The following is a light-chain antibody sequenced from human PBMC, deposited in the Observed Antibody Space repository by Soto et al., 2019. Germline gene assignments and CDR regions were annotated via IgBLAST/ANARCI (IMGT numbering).Light chain of an antibody. Sequence: DIQMTQSPSTLSASVGDRVTITCRASQSIGRWLAWYQQKPGKAPKLLIYKASTFESGVPSRFSGSGSGTAFTLTISSLQPDDFATYYCQQYNSNSEISFGPGTKVDIK. V-gene: IGKV1-5*03. CDR3: QQYNSNSEIS. CDR1: QSIGRW. CDR2: KAS. J-gene: IGKJ3*01.